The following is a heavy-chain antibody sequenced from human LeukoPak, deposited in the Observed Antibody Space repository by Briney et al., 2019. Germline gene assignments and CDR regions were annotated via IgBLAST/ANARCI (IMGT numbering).Heavy chain of an antibody. D-gene: IGHD2-2*01. Sequence: SETLSPTCTVSGGSISSSSYYWGCIRQPPGKGLEWIGSIYYSGSTYYNPSLTSRVTISLDTSKNQFSLKLSSVTAADTAVYYCARRMPYCSSTSCHRYYVDYWGQGTLVTVSS. J-gene: IGHJ4*02. V-gene: IGHV4-39*01. CDR1: GGSISSSSYY. CDR3: ARRMPYCSSTSCHRYYVDY. CDR2: IYYSGST.